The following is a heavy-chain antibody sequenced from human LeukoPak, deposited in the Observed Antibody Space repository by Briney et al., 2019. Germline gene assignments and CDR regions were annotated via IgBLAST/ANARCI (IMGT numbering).Heavy chain of an antibody. Sequence: ASVKVSCKASGYTFTSYDINWVRQATGQGLEWMGWMNPNSGNTGYAQKFQGRVTMTRYTSISTAYMELSSLRSEDTAVYYCARDSSSGWYYYYYGMDVWGQGTTVTVSS. CDR1: GYTFTSYD. D-gene: IGHD6-19*01. V-gene: IGHV1-8*01. J-gene: IGHJ6*02. CDR2: MNPNSGNT. CDR3: ARDSSSGWYYYYYGMDV.